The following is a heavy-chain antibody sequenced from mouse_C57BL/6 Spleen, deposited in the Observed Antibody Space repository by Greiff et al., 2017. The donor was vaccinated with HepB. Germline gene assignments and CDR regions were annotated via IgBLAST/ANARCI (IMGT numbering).Heavy chain of an antibody. V-gene: IGHV5-16*01. J-gene: IGHJ4*01. CDR3: ARVDSSGYDAMDY. CDR2: INYDGSST. Sequence: EVQVVESEGGLVQPGSSMKLSCTASGFTFSDYYMAWVRQVPEKGLEWVANINYDGSSTYYLDSLKSRFIISRDNAKNILYLQMSSLKSEDTATYYCARVDSSGYDAMDYWGQGTSVTVSS. CDR1: GFTFSDYY. D-gene: IGHD3-2*02.